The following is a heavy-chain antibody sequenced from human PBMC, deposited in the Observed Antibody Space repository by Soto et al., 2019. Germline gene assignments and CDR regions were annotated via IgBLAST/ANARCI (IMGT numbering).Heavy chain of an antibody. J-gene: IGHJ6*02. Sequence: KPGGSLRLSCAASGFTLSSDSMNWVRQVPGKGLEWVSSISSSGSSTYYADSVKGRFTMSRDNAKNSLYLQMSSLRAEDTAVYYCARGITMVRGVQRNYYGMDIWGRGTTVTVSS. CDR1: GFTLSSDS. CDR3: ARGITMVRGVQRNYYGMDI. V-gene: IGHV3-21*01. D-gene: IGHD3-10*01. CDR2: ISSSGSST.